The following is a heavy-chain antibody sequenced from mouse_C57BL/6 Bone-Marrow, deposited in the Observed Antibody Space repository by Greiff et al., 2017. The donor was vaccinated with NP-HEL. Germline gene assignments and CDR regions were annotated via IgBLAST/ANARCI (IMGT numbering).Heavy chain of an antibody. CDR1: GFTFSNYW. Sequence: EVKLMESGGGLVQPGGSMKLSCVASGFTFSNYWMNWVRQSPEKGLEWVAQIRLKSDNYATHYAESVKGRFTISRDDSKSSVYLQMNNLRAEDTGIYYCTGEVYDYDSWGQGTTLTVSS. D-gene: IGHD2-4*01. V-gene: IGHV6-3*01. J-gene: IGHJ2*01. CDR2: IRLKSDNYAT. CDR3: TGEVYDYDS.